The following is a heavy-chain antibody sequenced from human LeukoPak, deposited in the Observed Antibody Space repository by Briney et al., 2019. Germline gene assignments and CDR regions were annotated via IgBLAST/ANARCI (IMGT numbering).Heavy chain of an antibody. Sequence: GGSLRLSCTVSGFTLGSYEMSGIRQAPGKGLGGGSRVYDSVVSTHYADSVRGGVTISRDNSKNTLYLQLNRLSADDTAVYYCARNRGWYGVSWGQGTLVTVSS. J-gene: IGHJ1*01. D-gene: IGHD6-19*01. CDR3: ARNRGWYGVS. CDR1: GFTLGSYE. V-gene: IGHV3-23*01. CDR2: VYDSVVST.